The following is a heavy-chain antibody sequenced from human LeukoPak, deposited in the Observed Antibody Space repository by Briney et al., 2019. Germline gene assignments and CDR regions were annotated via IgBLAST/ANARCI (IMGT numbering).Heavy chain of an antibody. D-gene: IGHD1-7*01. CDR1: GGSISSSSHY. CDR2: IYYSGST. V-gene: IGHV4-39*07. Sequence: SETLSLTCTVSGGSISSSSHYWGWIRQPPGKGLEWIGSIYYSGSTYYNPSLKSRVTISVDRSKNQFSLKLSSVTAADTAVYYCARILTRTTDYWGQGTLVTVSS. CDR3: ARILTRTTDY. J-gene: IGHJ4*02.